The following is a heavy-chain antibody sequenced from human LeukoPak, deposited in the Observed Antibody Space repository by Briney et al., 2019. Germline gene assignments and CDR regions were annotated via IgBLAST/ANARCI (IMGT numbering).Heavy chain of an antibody. J-gene: IGHJ5*02. CDR2: INARNGNT. CDR3: ARGSRVATIHSQFDH. Sequence: ASVKVSCKASGYTFTIYAMHWVRQAPGQRLEWMGCINARNGNTKYSQTFQGRVTITRDTSASTAYMEMRSLRSEDTAVYYCARGSRVATIHSQFDHWGQGTLVTVSS. CDR1: GYTFTIYA. V-gene: IGHV1-3*01. D-gene: IGHD5-12*01.